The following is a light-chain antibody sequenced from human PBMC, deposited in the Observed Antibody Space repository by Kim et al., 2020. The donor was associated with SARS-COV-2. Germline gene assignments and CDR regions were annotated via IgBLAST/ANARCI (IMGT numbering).Light chain of an antibody. V-gene: IGKV3-20*01. CDR2: GAS. Sequence: LSPGERATLSCRTSRSVSSSYLAWYQQKPGQAPRLLIYGASSRATGIPDRFSGSGSGTDFTLTISRLEPEDFAVYYCQQYGSSPTFGPGTKVDIK. J-gene: IGKJ3*01. CDR1: RSVSSSY. CDR3: QQYGSSPT.